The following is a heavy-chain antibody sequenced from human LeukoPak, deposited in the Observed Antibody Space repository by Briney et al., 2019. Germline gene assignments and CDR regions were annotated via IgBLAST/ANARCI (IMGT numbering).Heavy chain of an antibody. J-gene: IGHJ4*02. CDR3: AREGSSGPLDY. CDR1: GGSISSYY. Sequence: PSETLSLTCTVSGGSISSYYWSWIRQPPGKGLEWIGYMYNSGSANYNPSLKSRVTISVDTSKNQFSLKLSSVTAADTAVYYCAREGSSGPLDYWGQRTLVTVSS. D-gene: IGHD6-19*01. V-gene: IGHV4-59*01. CDR2: MYNSGSA.